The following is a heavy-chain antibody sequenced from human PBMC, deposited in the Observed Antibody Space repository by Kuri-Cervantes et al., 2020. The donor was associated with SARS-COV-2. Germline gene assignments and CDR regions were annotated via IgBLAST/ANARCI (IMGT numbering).Heavy chain of an antibody. Sequence: GSLRLSCAVYGGSFSGYYWSWIRQPPGKGLEWIGEINHSGSTNYNPSLKSRVTISVDTFKNPFSLKLSSVTAADTAVYYCARAKRGYCSGGSCYGGYSDYWGQGTLVTVSS. V-gene: IGHV4-34*01. J-gene: IGHJ4*02. CDR1: GGSFSGYY. D-gene: IGHD2-15*01. CDR2: INHSGST. CDR3: ARAKRGYCSGGSCYGGYSDY.